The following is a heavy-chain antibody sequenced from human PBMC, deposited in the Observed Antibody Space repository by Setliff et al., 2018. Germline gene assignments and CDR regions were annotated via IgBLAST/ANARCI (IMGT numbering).Heavy chain of an antibody. Sequence: ASVKVSCKASGYAVTGYHIHWVRQAPGQGPEWMGWINPNTGGTNYAQKFQGRVTMTRDTSITTAYMELSSLRSDDTAVYYCVKPSTGWYWFETWGQGTLVTVSS. V-gene: IGHV1-2*02. J-gene: IGHJ5*02. CDR1: GYAVTGYH. CDR2: INPNTGGT. D-gene: IGHD6-19*01. CDR3: VKPSTGWYWFET.